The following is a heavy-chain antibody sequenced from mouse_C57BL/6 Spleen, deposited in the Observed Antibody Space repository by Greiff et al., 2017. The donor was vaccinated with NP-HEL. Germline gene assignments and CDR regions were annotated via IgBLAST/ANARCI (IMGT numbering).Heavy chain of an antibody. CDR3: ARRGDPSYFDY. CDR2: IYPGDGDT. V-gene: IGHV1-82*01. Sequence: VQLQQSGPELVKPGASVKISCKASGYAFSSSWMNWVKQRPGKGLEWIGRIYPGDGDTNYNGKFKGKATLTADKTSSTAYMQLSSLTSEDSAVYFCARRGDPSYFDYWGQGTTLTVSS. J-gene: IGHJ2*01. CDR1: GYAFSSSW. D-gene: IGHD3-3*01.